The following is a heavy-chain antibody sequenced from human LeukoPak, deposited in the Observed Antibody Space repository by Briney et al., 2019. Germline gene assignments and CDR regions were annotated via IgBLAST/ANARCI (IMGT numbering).Heavy chain of an antibody. CDR3: ARDSPIAVAGTSAFDI. V-gene: IGHV4-39*07. CDR2: IYYSGST. J-gene: IGHJ3*02. CDR1: GGSISSSSYY. Sequence: NPSETLSLTCTVSGGSISSSSYYWGWVRQPPGKGLEWIGSIYYSGSTYYNPSLKSRVTISVDTSKNQFSLKLSSVTAADTAVYYCARDSPIAVAGTSAFDIWGQGTMVTVSS. D-gene: IGHD6-19*01.